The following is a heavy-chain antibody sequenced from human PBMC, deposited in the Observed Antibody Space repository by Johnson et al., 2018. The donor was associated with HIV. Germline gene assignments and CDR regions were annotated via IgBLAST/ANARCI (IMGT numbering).Heavy chain of an antibody. J-gene: IGHJ3*02. CDR3: ARARTVVIARPDAFDI. CDR2: ITASGSPI. V-gene: IGHV3-11*04. CDR1: GFIFSDSY. D-gene: IGHD2-21*01. Sequence: QVQLVESGGGWVKPGGSLRLSCAASGFIFSDSYMSWIRQAPGKGLEWLSYITASGSPIYYADSVRGRFPISRDNAKNSLYLQMNSLRAEDTAVYYCARARTVVIARPDAFDIWGQGTMVTVSS.